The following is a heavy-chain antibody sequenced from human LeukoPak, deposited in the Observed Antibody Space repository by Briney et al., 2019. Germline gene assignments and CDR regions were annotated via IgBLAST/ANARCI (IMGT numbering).Heavy chain of an antibody. CDR2: LNPSDGSS. CDR3: ARGPHTSSWYKHAFDI. V-gene: IGHV1-46*01. CDR1: GYTVTSYY. J-gene: IGHJ3*02. Sequence: ASVKVSCKASGYTVTSYYMHWVRQAPGRGLEWMAILNPSDGSSSYAQKFQGRATLTRATSTSTVYMELSSLRSEDTAVYYCARGPHTSSWYKHAFDIWAQGTMVTVSS. D-gene: IGHD6-13*01.